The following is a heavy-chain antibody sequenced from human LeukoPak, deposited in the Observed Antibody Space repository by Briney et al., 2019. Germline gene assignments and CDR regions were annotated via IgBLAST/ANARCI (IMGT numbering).Heavy chain of an antibody. CDR1: GGSISSGGHY. D-gene: IGHD4-17*01. V-gene: IGHV4-31*03. CDR3: ARPQDYGDYVFDY. J-gene: IGHJ4*02. CDR2: IYYSGST. Sequence: NPSQTLSLTCTVSGGSISSGGHYWNWIRQHPGKGLEWIGYIYYSGSTYYNPSLKSRVTISVDTSKNQFSLKLSSVTAADTAVYYCARPQDYGDYVFDYWGQGTLVTVSS.